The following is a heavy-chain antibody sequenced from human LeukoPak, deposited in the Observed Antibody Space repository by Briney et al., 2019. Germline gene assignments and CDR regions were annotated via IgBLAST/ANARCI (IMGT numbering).Heavy chain of an antibody. Sequence: PSETLSLTCTVSGGSISSYYWRWIRQPPGKGLEWIGYIYYSGSTNYNPSLKSRVTISVDTSKNRFSLKLSSVTAADTAVYYCARDKLGATYFDYWGQGTLVTVSS. CDR1: GGSISSYY. CDR2: IYYSGST. J-gene: IGHJ4*02. V-gene: IGHV4-59*01. D-gene: IGHD1-26*01. CDR3: ARDKLGATYFDY.